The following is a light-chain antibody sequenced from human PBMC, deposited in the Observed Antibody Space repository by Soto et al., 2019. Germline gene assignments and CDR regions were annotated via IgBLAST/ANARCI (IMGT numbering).Light chain of an antibody. CDR3: QQSHSTLTT. CDR1: QSISSY. CDR2: AAS. J-gene: IGKJ4*01. Sequence: DIQMTQSPSSLSASVGDRVTITCRASQSISSYLNWYQQKPGKAPKLLIYAASSLQSGVPSRFSGSGSGTDFTLTISSLQPEDFATYYCQQSHSTLTTFGGGTKVEIK. V-gene: IGKV1-39*01.